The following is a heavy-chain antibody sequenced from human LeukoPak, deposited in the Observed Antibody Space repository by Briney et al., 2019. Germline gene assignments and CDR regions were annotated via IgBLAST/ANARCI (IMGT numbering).Heavy chain of an antibody. J-gene: IGHJ4*02. CDR1: GFTFSSYS. Sequence: GGSLRLSCAASGFTFSSYSMNWVRQAPGKGLEWVSSISSSSSYIYYADSVKGRFTISRDNSKDTLYLQMNSLRAEDTAVYYCAKDRVITMVRGVILYWGQGTLVTVSS. V-gene: IGHV3-21*04. CDR2: ISSSSSYI. D-gene: IGHD3-10*01. CDR3: AKDRVITMVRGVILY.